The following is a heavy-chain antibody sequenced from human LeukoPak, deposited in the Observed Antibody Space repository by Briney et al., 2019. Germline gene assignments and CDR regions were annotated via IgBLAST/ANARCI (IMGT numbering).Heavy chain of an antibody. Sequence: ASVKVSFKASGYTFTSYAMNGVRQAPGQGLEWMGWINTNTGNPTYSQGFTGRFVFSLDTSVSTAYLQISSLKAEDTAVYYCARRGYSYGYYWFDPWGQGTLVTVSS. CDR2: INTNTGNP. CDR1: GYTFTSYA. D-gene: IGHD5-18*01. V-gene: IGHV7-4-1*02. J-gene: IGHJ5*02. CDR3: ARRGYSYGYYWFDP.